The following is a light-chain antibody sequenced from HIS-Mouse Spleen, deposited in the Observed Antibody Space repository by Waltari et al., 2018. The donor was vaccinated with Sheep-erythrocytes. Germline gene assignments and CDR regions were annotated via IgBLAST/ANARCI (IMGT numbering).Light chain of an antibody. J-gene: IGLJ2*01. Sequence: SYVLTQPSSVSVAPGKTVRITWGGNNLGSKSGQWYQQKPGQAPVLVVYDDSDRPSGFPERFSGSNSGNTATLTISRVEAGDEADYYCQVWKVFGGGTKLTVL. CDR3: QVWKV. V-gene: IGLV3-21*03. CDR1: NLGSKS. CDR2: DDS.